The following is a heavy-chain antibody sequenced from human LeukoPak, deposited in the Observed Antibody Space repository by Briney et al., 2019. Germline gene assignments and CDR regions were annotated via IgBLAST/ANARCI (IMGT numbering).Heavy chain of an antibody. D-gene: IGHD6-6*01. V-gene: IGHV3-23*01. CDR3: ARGVYGRSYYYAMDV. J-gene: IGHJ6*02. Sequence: GGSLRLSCAAPGLTFSNYAMTGVRQAPGKGLEWVSVISASGGSTYYADSVKGRFTISRDNSKNTLYLQMNRLRVEDTAVYYCARGVYGRSYYYAMDVWGQGTTVTVPS. CDR2: ISASGGST. CDR1: GLTFSNYA.